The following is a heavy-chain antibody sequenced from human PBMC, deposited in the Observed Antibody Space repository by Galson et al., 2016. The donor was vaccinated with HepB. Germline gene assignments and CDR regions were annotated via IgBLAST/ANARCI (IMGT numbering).Heavy chain of an antibody. CDR1: GFTFSSYW. Sequence: SLRLSCAASGFTFSSYWMHWLRQAPGKGLVWVARIKTDGAYADSLEGRFITTRDNAKNTLYLEMNSLRAEDTAVYFCARDGLGAFDLWGQGTMVTVSS. CDR3: ARDGLGAFDL. J-gene: IGHJ3*01. D-gene: IGHD3-16*01. V-gene: IGHV3-74*01. CDR2: IKTDG.